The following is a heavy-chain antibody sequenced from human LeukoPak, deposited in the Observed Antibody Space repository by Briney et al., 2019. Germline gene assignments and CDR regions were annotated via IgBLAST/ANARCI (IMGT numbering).Heavy chain of an antibody. D-gene: IGHD2-21*02. V-gene: IGHV3-64*02. J-gene: IGHJ3*02. CDR3: ARGEDSYCGGDCYSSGDFDI. CDR1: GFTFSSYA. CDR2: ISSNGGST. Sequence: GGSLRLSCAASGFTFSSYAMHWVRQAPGKGLEYVSAISSNGGSTYYADSVKGRFTISRDNSKNTLYLQMGSLRAEDMAVYYCARGEDSYCGGDCYSSGDFDIWGQGTMVTVSS.